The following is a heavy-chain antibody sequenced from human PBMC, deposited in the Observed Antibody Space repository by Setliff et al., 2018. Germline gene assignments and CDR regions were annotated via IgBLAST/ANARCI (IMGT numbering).Heavy chain of an antibody. V-gene: IGHV4-39*01. J-gene: IGHJ4*02. CDR2: IYYSGST. CDR3: ASWYYDFWSGYYIPGYFDY. CDR1: GGSISSSSYY. Sequence: SETLSLTCTVSGGSISSSSYYWGWIRQPPGKGLEWIGSIYYSGSTYYNPSLKSRVTISVDTSKNQFSLKLSSVTAADTAVYYCASWYYDFWSGYYIPGYFDYWGQGTLVTGLL. D-gene: IGHD3-3*01.